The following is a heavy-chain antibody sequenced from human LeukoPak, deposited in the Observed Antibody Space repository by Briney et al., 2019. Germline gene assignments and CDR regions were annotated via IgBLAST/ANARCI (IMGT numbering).Heavy chain of an antibody. CDR3: ANSFYHSVNY. D-gene: IGHD2/OR15-2a*01. J-gene: IGHJ4*02. CDR2: ISGGTT. CDR1: GFTISTYG. V-gene: IGHV3-23*01. Sequence: GGSLRLSCAASGFTISTYGMSWVRQAPGNGLEWVSSISGGTTYYADSVKGRFTISRHNSNNTVSLQITSLRAEDTAVYYCANSFYHSVNYWGQGTLVTVSS.